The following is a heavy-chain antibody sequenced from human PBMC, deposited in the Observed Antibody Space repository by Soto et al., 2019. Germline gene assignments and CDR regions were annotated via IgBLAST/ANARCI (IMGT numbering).Heavy chain of an antibody. J-gene: IGHJ5*02. CDR1: GYTFTSYG. CDR3: ARDGSDIVVVPAAMVHWFDP. Sequence: GASVKVSCKASGYTFTSYGISWVRQAPGQGLEWMGWISAYNGNTNYAQKLQGRVTMTTDTSTSTAYMELRSLRSDDTAVYYCARDGSDIVVVPAAMVHWFDPWGQGTLVTLSS. CDR2: ISAYNGNT. D-gene: IGHD2-2*01. V-gene: IGHV1-18*01.